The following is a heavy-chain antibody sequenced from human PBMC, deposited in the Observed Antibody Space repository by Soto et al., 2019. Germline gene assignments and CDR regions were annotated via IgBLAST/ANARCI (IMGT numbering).Heavy chain of an antibody. CDR2: MNPNSGNT. J-gene: IGHJ5*02. Sequence: GASVKVSCKASGYTFTSYDINWVRQATGQGLEWMGWMNPNSGNTGYAQKFQGRVTMTRNTSISTAYMELSSLRSEDTAVYYCARGLTLRSRSLIYSSGWYLRVYWFDPWGQGTLVTVSS. CDR1: GYTFTSYD. CDR3: ARGLTLRSRSLIYSSGWYLRVYWFDP. D-gene: IGHD6-19*01. V-gene: IGHV1-8*01.